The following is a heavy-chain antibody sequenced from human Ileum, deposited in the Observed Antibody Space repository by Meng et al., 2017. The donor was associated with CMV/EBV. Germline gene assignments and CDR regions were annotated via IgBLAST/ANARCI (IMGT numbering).Heavy chain of an antibody. CDR2: IYYRGSI. V-gene: IGHV4-28*05. CDR3: ARSNGYSSSWYYFDY. Sequence: SETLSLTCAVSGYSISSSNWWGWIRQPPGKGLEWIGYIYYRGSIYYNPSLKSRVTMSVDTSKNQFSLKLNSVTAVDTAVYYCARSNGYSSSWYYFDYWGQGTLVTVSS. CDR1: GYSISSSNW. J-gene: IGHJ4*02. D-gene: IGHD6-13*01.